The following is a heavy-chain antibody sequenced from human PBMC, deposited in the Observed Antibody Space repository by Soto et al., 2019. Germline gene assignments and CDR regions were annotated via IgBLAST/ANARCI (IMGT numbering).Heavy chain of an antibody. V-gene: IGHV3-21*01. CDR3: VRARATDSRPDF. CDR2: ISGDSTFI. J-gene: IGHJ5*01. D-gene: IGHD3-22*01. Sequence: PGGSLRLSCVGSGFTFSLYAMVWVRQAPGKGLEWVSSISGDSTFIYYADSLKDRFSIYRDNAKNSLYLQMDSLRVEDTATHYCVRARATDSRPDFGGHGTLVTVSS. CDR1: GFTFSLYA.